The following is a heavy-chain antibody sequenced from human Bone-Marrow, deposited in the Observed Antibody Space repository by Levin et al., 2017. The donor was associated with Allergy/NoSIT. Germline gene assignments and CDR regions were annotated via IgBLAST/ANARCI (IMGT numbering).Heavy chain of an antibody. CDR2: IRNKANTYAT. Sequence: QTGGSLRLSCAASGFTFSGFAVHWVRQPPGKGLEWVGRIRNKANTYATEYAASVKGRFSISRDDSKNTPYLQLNSLKTEFTAVYYCARVYGDYGAAFDLWGQGTMVIVSS. CDR1: GFTFSGFA. V-gene: IGHV3-73*01. J-gene: IGHJ3*01. CDR3: ARVYGDYGAAFDL. D-gene: IGHD4-17*01.